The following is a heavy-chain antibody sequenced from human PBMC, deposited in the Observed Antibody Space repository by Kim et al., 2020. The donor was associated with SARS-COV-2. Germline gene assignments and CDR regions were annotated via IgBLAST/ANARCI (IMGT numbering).Heavy chain of an antibody. D-gene: IGHD2-21*01. V-gene: IGHV1-3*01. Sequence: ASVKVSCKASGYDFSRYAMHWVRQASGQSLEWMGWINVGNIKTKYSQKFQGRVTITRDTSASTGYMELSSLRSEDTAVYYCVRSDTYCGGDCYHHFDSWGQGTLVTVSS. CDR1: GYDFSRYA. CDR2: INVGNIKT. CDR3: VRSDTYCGGDCYHHFDS. J-gene: IGHJ4*02.